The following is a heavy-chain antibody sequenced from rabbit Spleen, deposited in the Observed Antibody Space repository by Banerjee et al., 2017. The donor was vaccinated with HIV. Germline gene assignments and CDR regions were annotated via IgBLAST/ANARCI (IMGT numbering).Heavy chain of an antibody. CDR2: IAGGSTGFT. Sequence: QSLEESGGDLVKPGGTLTLTCTASGFSFSSSDYICWVRQAPGKGLEWIACIAGGSTGFTYSATWAKGRFTISKTSSTTVTLQMTSLTVADTATYFCARDLTDVIGWNFGWWGPGTLVTVS. CDR3: ARDLTDVIGWNFGW. J-gene: IGHJ4*01. D-gene: IGHD1-1*01. CDR1: GFSFSSSDY. V-gene: IGHV1S40*01.